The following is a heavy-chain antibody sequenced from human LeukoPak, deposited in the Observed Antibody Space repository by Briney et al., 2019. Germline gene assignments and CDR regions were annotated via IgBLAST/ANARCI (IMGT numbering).Heavy chain of an antibody. J-gene: IGHJ5*02. CDR2: ISSSSSYI. CDR3: ARAGASGWYAAGWFDP. Sequence: GGSLRHSCAASGFTFSSYSMNWVRQAPGKGLEWVSSISSSSSYIYYADSVKGRFTISRDNAKNSLYLQMNSLRAEDTAVYYCARAGASGWYAAGWFDPWGQGTLVTVSS. V-gene: IGHV3-21*01. D-gene: IGHD6-19*01. CDR1: GFTFSSYS.